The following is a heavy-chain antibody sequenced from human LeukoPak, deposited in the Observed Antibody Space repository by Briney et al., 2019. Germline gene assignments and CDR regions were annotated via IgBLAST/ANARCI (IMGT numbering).Heavy chain of an antibody. J-gene: IGHJ4*01. Sequence: GGSLRLSCAASGFTVSTNFMSWVRQAPGKGLEWVTFIYSGGETYYADSVRGRFTISKDNSKNTLYLQLNSLGAEDTALYYCAKVVAPSTTRNLDYWGQGTLVIVSS. CDR2: IYSGGET. D-gene: IGHD2-2*01. CDR3: AKVVAPSTTRNLDY. V-gene: IGHV3-53*01. CDR1: GFTVSTNF.